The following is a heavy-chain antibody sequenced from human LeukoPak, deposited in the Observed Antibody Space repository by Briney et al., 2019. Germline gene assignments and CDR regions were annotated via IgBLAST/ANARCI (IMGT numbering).Heavy chain of an antibody. D-gene: IGHD5-24*01. V-gene: IGHV3-9*01. J-gene: IGHJ4*02. Sequence: GGSLRLSCAASGFTFDDYAMHWFRQAPGKGLKGVSGISWNSGSIGYADSVKGRFTISRDNAKNSVYLQMNSLRAEDTALYYCAKDYGYNRYYFDYWGQGTLVTVSS. CDR3: AKDYGYNRYYFDY. CDR1: GFTFDDYA. CDR2: ISWNSGSI.